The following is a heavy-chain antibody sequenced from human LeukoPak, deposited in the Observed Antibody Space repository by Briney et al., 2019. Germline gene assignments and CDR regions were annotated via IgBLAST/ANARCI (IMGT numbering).Heavy chain of an antibody. CDR3: ARGTRPYYDSSGYSFDY. J-gene: IGHJ4*02. CDR1: GGSISSSSYY. CDR2: IYYSGST. V-gene: IGHV4-39*07. D-gene: IGHD3-22*01. Sequence: SETLSLTCTVSGGSISSSSYYWGWIRQPPGKGLEWIGSIYYSGSTYYNPSLKSRVTISVDTSKNQFSLKLSSVTAADTAVYYCARGTRPYYDSSGYSFDYWGQGTLVTVSS.